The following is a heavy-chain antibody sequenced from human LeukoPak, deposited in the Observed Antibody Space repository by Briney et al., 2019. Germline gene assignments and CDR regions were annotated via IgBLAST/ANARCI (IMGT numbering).Heavy chain of an antibody. CDR2: IYPGDSDT. V-gene: IGHV5-51*01. J-gene: IGHJ3*02. CDR1: GYSFTSYW. CDR3: ARLYTGSSGAFDI. D-gene: IGHD1-26*01. Sequence: GESLKISCKGSGYSFTSYWIGWARQTPGKGLEWMGIIYPGDSDTRYSPSFQGQVTISADKSINTAYLRWSSLKASDTAMYYCARLYTGSSGAFDIWGQGTMVTVSS.